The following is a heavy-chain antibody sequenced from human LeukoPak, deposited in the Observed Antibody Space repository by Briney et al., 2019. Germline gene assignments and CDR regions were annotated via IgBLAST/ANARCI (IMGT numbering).Heavy chain of an antibody. J-gene: IGHJ4*02. Sequence: SETLSLTCAVYGGSFSDFHWSWIRQPPGKGMEWIGEINHSGSTNYNPSLKSRVTISVDTSKNQFSLKLSSVTAADTAVYYCARSQGVGDGYNLDYWGQGTLVTVSS. V-gene: IGHV4-34*01. CDR2: INHSGST. CDR3: ARSQGVGDGYNLDY. CDR1: GGSFSDFH. D-gene: IGHD5-12*01.